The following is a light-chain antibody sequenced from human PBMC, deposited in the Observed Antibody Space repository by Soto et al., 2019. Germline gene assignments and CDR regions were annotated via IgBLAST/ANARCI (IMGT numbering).Light chain of an antibody. J-gene: IGKJ4*01. V-gene: IGKV3-15*01. CDR2: GAS. Sequence: EIVMTQSPATLSVSPGGRATLSCRASQGVSSNLAWYQQKPGQAPRLLIYGASTRDTGIPTRFSGSESGTEFTLTISSLQSEDFAVYYCQQYNKWPLSFGGGTKVGIK. CDR1: QGVSSN. CDR3: QQYNKWPLS.